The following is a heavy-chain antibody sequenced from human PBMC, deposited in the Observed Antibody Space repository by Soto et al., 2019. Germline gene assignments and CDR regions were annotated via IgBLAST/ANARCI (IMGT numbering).Heavy chain of an antibody. Sequence: ASVKVSCKASGYTITSYGISWVRQAPGQGLEWMGWISAYNGNTNYAQKLQGRVTMTTDTSTSTAYMELRSLRSDDTAVYYCARITDPYSGYDWDYFDYWGQGTLVTVSS. J-gene: IGHJ4*02. V-gene: IGHV1-18*01. CDR1: GYTITSYG. CDR3: ARITDPYSGYDWDYFDY. CDR2: ISAYNGNT. D-gene: IGHD5-12*01.